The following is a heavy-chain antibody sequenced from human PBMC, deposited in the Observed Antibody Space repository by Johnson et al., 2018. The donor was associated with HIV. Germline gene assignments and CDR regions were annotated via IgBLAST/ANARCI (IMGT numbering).Heavy chain of an antibody. Sequence: QVQLVESGGGLVQPGGSLRLSCAASGFTVSNNYMNWVRQAPGKGLEWVAVISYDGSNKYYADSVKGRFTISRDNSKNTLYLQMNSLRAEDTAVYYCARVKQQVVRVGRDAFDIWGQGTMVTVSS. J-gene: IGHJ3*02. V-gene: IGHV3-30*03. D-gene: IGHD6-13*01. CDR3: ARVKQQVVRVGRDAFDI. CDR1: GFTVSNNY. CDR2: ISYDGSNK.